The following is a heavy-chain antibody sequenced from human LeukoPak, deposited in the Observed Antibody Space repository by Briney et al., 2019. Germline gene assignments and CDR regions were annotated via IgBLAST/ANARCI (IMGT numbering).Heavy chain of an antibody. CDR2: IYDSGST. J-gene: IGHJ4*02. V-gene: IGHV4-59*01. D-gene: IGHD5-18*01. CDR3: ARGQKYSYGYRVTELGSGYFDY. CDR1: GGSLSSYY. Sequence: SETLSLTCTVSGGSLSSYYWSWIRQPPGKGLEWIGYIYDSGSTKYNPSLKSRASISVDTSKNQLSLRLSSVTAADTAVYYCARGQKYSYGYRVTELGSGYFDYWGQGTLVTVSS.